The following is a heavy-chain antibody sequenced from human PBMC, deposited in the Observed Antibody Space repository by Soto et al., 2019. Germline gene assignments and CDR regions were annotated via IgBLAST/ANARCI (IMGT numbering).Heavy chain of an antibody. V-gene: IGHV3-23*01. J-gene: IGHJ6*02. CDR3: AKSGGFSGYDWRGYYYYGMDV. D-gene: IGHD5-12*01. Sequence: EVQLLESGGGLKQPRESLRLSCAASGFSFSSYAMSWIRQAPGKGLEWVSGIRDSGGNTYYADSVKGRFTISRDNSKNTVYLQMNSLRAEDTAVYYCAKSGGFSGYDWRGYYYYGMDVWGQGTTVTVSS. CDR1: GFSFSSYA. CDR2: IRDSGGNT.